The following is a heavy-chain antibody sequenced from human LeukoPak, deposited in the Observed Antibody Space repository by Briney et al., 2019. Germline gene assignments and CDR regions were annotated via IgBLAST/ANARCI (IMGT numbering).Heavy chain of an antibody. V-gene: IGHV1-69*13. CDR1: GGTFSSYA. Sequence: SVKVSCTASGGTFSSYAISWVRQAPGQGLEWMGGIIPIFGTANYAQKFQGRVTITADESTSTAYMELSSLRSEDTAVYYCAGSSEMATITTGFDYWGQGTLVTVSS. D-gene: IGHD5-24*01. CDR2: IIPIFGTA. CDR3: AGSSEMATITTGFDY. J-gene: IGHJ4*02.